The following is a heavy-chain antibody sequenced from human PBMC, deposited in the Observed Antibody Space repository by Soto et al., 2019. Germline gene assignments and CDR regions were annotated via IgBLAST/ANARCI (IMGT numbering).Heavy chain of an antibody. CDR2: IWYDGSNK. J-gene: IGHJ4*02. CDR3: ARDAGVGATDY. D-gene: IGHD1-26*01. CDR1: GFTFSSYG. V-gene: IGHV3-33*01. Sequence: GSLRLSCAASGFTFSSYGMHWVRQAPGKGLEWVAVIWYDGSNKYYADSVKGRFTISRDNSKNTLYLQMNSLRAEDTAVYYCARDAGVGATDYWGQGTLVTVSS.